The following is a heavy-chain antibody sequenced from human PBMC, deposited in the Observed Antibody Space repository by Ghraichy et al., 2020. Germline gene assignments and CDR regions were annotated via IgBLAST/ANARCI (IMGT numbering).Heavy chain of an antibody. D-gene: IGHD3-10*01. J-gene: IGHJ5*02. CDR1: GFTFSNYA. Sequence: GGSLRLSCAASGFTFSNYAMSWVRQAPGKGLEWVSAISTSGDYTYYADSVKGRFTISRDNSKNILYLQMNSLRAEDTAVYYCAKDVPYSGSGKNWFDPWGQGAQVTVSS. CDR3: AKDVPYSGSGKNWFDP. V-gene: IGHV3-23*01. CDR2: ISTSGDYT.